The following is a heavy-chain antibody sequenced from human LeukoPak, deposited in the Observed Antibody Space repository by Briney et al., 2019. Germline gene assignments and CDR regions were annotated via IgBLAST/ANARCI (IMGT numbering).Heavy chain of an antibody. Sequence: EASVKVSCKASGYTFTGYYMHWVRQAPGQGLERMGWINPNSGGTNYAQKFQGRVTMTRDTSISTAYMELSRLRSDDTAVYYCARGPEVGYCSGGSCVHFDYWGQGTLVTVSS. V-gene: IGHV1-2*02. D-gene: IGHD2-15*01. CDR2: INPNSGGT. J-gene: IGHJ4*02. CDR1: GYTFTGYY. CDR3: ARGPEVGYCSGGSCVHFDY.